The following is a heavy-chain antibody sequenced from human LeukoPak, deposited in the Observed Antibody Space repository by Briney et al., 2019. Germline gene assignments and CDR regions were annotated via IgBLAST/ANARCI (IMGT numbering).Heavy chain of an antibody. V-gene: IGHV4-59*01. CDR1: GGSISGDY. D-gene: IGHD5-24*01. J-gene: IGHJ3*02. CDR2: IYYTGST. CDR3: ARGVQMASRSALDT. Sequence: SETLSLTCTVSGGSISGDYWNWIRQPPGKGLEWIGYIYYTGSTTYSPSLRSRVSISVDTSKNVVSLILTSVTAADTAVYYCARGVQMASRSALDTWGQGTMVTVSS.